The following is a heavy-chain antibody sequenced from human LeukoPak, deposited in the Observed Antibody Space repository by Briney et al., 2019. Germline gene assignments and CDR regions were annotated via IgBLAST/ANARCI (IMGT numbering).Heavy chain of an antibody. V-gene: IGHV1-18*01. CDR2: ISAYNGNT. J-gene: IGHJ6*02. D-gene: IGHD7-27*01. CDR1: GYTFTSYG. Sequence: ASVKVSCKASGYTFTSYGISWVRQAPGQGLEWMAWISAYNGNTNYAQKLQGRVTMTTDTPTSTAYMELRSLRSDDTAVYYCARGSTGVYYYYGMDVWGQGTTVTVSS. CDR3: ARGSTGVYYYYGMDV.